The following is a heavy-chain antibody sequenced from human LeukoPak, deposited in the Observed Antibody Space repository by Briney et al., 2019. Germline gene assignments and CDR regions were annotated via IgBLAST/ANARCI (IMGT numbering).Heavy chain of an antibody. D-gene: IGHD4-23*01. J-gene: IGHJ3*01. Sequence: PGGSLRLSCRASGFIFSSYALNWVRRAPGQGLEWASSISSSSGDIYYTDSVKGRFTISRDNARKSLYLQMNSLRVEDTAVYYCVRDYGGSSGAFDLWGQGTMVTVSS. CDR3: VRDYGGSSGAFDL. CDR2: ISSSSGDI. CDR1: GFIFSSYA. V-gene: IGHV3-21*01.